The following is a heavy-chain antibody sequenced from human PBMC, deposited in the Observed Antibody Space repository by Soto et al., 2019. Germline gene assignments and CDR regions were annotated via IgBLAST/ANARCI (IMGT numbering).Heavy chain of an antibody. D-gene: IGHD3-22*01. CDR3: AREYRPTYYCDSGGYYPLTWFDS. CDR2: INHSGST. CDR1: GGSFSGYY. V-gene: IGHV4-34*01. Sequence: PSETLSLTCAVCGGSFSGYYWSWIRQPPGKGLEWIGEINHSGSTNYKPSLKSRVTMSVDTSKNQVSLKLSSVTAADTAVYCCAREYRPTYYCDSGGYYPLTWFDSWGHGDPVTVAS. J-gene: IGHJ5*01.